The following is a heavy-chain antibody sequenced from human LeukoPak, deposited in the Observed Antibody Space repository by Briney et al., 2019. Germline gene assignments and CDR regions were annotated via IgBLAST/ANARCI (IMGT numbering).Heavy chain of an antibody. CDR1: GGSISRSNW. V-gene: IGHV4-4*02. CDR2: IYHSGNT. J-gene: IGHJ2*01. D-gene: IGHD3-22*01. Sequence: SETLSLTCSVSGGSISRSNWWSWVRQPPGKGLEWIGEIYHSGNTKYNPSLKSRVTISMDKSKDQFSLKLSSVTAADTAVYYCARQDYYDTGTWYFDLWGRGTLVTVSS. CDR3: ARQDYYDTGTWYFDL.